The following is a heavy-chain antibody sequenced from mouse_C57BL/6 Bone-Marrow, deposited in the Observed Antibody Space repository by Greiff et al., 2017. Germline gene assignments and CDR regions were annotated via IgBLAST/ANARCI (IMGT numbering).Heavy chain of an antibody. D-gene: IGHD5-1*01. J-gene: IGHJ2*01. V-gene: IGHV5-6*01. CDR2: ISSGGSYT. CDR3: ARPFISPYVCY. CDR1: GYTFSSYG. Sequence: EVHLVEPGGDLVKPGGSLKLSCAASGYTFSSYGMSWVRQTPDKRLEWVATISSGGSYTYYHDSVKGRFTISRDTAKNTLYRQMSSLKSEDTAMYYCARPFISPYVCYWCQGTALTVSS.